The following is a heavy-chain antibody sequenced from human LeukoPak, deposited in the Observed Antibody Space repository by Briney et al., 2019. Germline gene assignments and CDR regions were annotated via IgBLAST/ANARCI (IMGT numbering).Heavy chain of an antibody. V-gene: IGHV3-23*01. CDR1: GFTFSSYA. J-gene: IGHJ5*02. D-gene: IGHD6-13*01. CDR3: AKDQGSVAAAASWFDP. Sequence: GGSLRLSCAASGFTFSSYAMSWVRQAPGKGLEWVSAISGSGGSTYYADSVKGRFTISRDNSKNTLYPQMNSLRAKDTAVYYCAKDQGSVAAAASWFDPWGQGTLVTVSS. CDR2: ISGSGGST.